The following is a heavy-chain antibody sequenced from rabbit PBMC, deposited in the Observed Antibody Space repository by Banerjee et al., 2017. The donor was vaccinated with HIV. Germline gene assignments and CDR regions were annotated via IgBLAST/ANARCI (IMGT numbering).Heavy chain of an antibody. D-gene: IGHD6-1*01. J-gene: IGHJ4*01. CDR3: ARDNAGYAGYGYALNL. Sequence: QSLEESGGDLVKPGASLTLTCTASGFSFSSSYYMCWVRQAPGKGLEWIACIYAGSSGSTYYASWAKGRFTISKTSSTTVTLQMTSLTAADTATYFCARDNAGYAGYGYALNLWGPGTLVTVS. CDR1: GFSFSSSYY. V-gene: IGHV1S40*01. CDR2: IYAGSSGST.